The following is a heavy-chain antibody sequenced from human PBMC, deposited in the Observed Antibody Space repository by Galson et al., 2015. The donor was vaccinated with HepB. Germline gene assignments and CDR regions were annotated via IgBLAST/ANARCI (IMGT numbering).Heavy chain of an antibody. J-gene: IGHJ6*02. CDR3: ATDYYGSGSYFGSQRYYYYYGMDV. Sequence: SVKVSCKASGYTFTSYGISWVRQAPGQGLEWMGWISAYNGNTNYAQKLQGRVTMTTDTSTSTAYMELRSLRSDDTAVYYCATDYYGSGSYFGSQRYYYYYGMDVWGQGTTVTVSS. CDR1: GYTFTSYG. D-gene: IGHD3-10*01. V-gene: IGHV1-18*01. CDR2: ISAYNGNT.